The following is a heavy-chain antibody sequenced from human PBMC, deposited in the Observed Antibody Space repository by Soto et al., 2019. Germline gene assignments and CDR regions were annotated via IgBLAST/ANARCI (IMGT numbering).Heavy chain of an antibody. J-gene: IGHJ6*02. D-gene: IGHD1-26*01. V-gene: IGHV3-23*01. CDR1: GFTFSRYA. CDR3: AKKEWERKNYYSVDV. Sequence: EVQLLESGGVLVQPGGSLRLSCEASGFTFSRYAMSWVRQAPGKGLEWVSTISGNGGTTYYADSVKGRFTISRDKCKNRLYVKMNSLRAEETAVYYCAKKEWERKNYYSVDVWGQGTRETVCS. CDR2: ISGNGGTT.